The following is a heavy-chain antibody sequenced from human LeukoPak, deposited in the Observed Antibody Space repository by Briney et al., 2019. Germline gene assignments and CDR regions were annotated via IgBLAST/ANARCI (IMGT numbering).Heavy chain of an antibody. J-gene: IGHJ4*02. V-gene: IGHV1-2*02. CDR1: GYTLTDYY. CDR2: INPNSGGT. D-gene: IGHD2-15*01. CDR3: ARVELGYCSGGSCYFDY. Sequence: ASVKVSCEASGYTLTDYYLHWVRLAPGQRPEWMGWINPNSGGTSYSQKFRGRVTMTRDESTSTAYMELSSLRSEDTAVYYCARVELGYCSGGSCYFDYWGQGTLVTVSS.